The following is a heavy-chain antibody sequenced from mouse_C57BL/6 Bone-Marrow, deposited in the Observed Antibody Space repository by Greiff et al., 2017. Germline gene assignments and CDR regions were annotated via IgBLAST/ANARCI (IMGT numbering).Heavy chain of an antibody. Sequence: VQLQQSGPELVKPGASVKISCKASGYAFSSSWMNWVKQRPGKGLEWIGRIYPGDGDTNYNGKFKGKDTLTADKSSSTAYMQLSSLTSEDSAVYLCARSNYDVNDWDYWGQGTTLTVAS. V-gene: IGHV1-82*01. CDR2: IYPGDGDT. J-gene: IGHJ2*01. CDR3: ARSNYDVNDWDY. CDR1: GYAFSSSW. D-gene: IGHD2-4*01.